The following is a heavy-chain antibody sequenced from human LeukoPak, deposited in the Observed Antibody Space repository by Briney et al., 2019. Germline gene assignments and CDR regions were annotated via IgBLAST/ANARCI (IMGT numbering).Heavy chain of an antibody. V-gene: IGHV3-15*01. D-gene: IGHD3-10*01. J-gene: IGHJ4*02. CDR3: TTDFWWCGEVSDN. Sequence: PGGSLRLSCAASGFTFSKAGMDWVRQAPGKGLEWVGRIKSQTEGGTTDYAAPVQGRFTITRDDSENMVYLQMMSLKTEDTAVYYCTTDFWWCGEVSDNWGQGTLVTVSP. CDR2: IKSQTEGGTT. CDR1: GFTFSKAG.